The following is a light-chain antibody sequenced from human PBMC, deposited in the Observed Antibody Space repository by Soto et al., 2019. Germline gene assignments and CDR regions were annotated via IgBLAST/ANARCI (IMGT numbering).Light chain of an antibody. CDR1: SSDVGGYNY. J-gene: IGLJ2*01. Sequence: QSALTQPASVSGSPGQSITISCTGTSSDVGGYNYVSWYQQHPGKAPKLMIYDVSSRPSGVSNRFSGSKSGNTASLTISGLQAEAEADYYCSSYTSSSTSVIFGGGTKLTVL. CDR2: DVS. CDR3: SSYTSSSTSVI. V-gene: IGLV2-14*01.